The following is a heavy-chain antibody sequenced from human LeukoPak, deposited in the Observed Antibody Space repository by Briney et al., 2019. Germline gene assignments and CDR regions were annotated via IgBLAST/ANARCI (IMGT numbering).Heavy chain of an antibody. J-gene: IGHJ4*02. V-gene: IGHV3-30*02. CDR1: GFTFSSYG. D-gene: IGHD3-10*01. Sequence: TGGSLRLSCAASGFTFSSYGMHWVRQAPGKGLEWVAFIRYDGSNKYYADSVKGRFTISRDNSKNTLYLQMNSLRAEDTAVYYCARKGWFGELLTYYFDYWGQGTLVTVSS. CDR2: IRYDGSNK. CDR3: ARKGWFGELLTYYFDY.